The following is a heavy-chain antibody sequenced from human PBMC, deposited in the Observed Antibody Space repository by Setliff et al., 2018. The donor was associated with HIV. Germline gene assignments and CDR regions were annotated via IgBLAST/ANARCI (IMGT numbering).Heavy chain of an antibody. CDR1: GFTFSDYW. V-gene: IGHV3-7*01. D-gene: IGHD5-12*01. J-gene: IGHJ6*03. Sequence: PGGSLRLSCAASGFTFSDYWMSWVRQAPGKGLEWVANIKQDGTDKYYVDSVRGRFTISRDNARNSLFLQMNSLRVEDTAVYYCAKDGHSGYDPGYYYMDVWGKGTTVTVSS. CDR2: IKQDGTDK. CDR3: AKDGHSGYDPGYYYMDV.